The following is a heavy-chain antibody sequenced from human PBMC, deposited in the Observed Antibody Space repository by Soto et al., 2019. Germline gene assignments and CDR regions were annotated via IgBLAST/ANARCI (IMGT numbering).Heavy chain of an antibody. D-gene: IGHD6-13*01. CDR2: IYYSGST. Sequence: SETLSLTCTVSGGSISSHYWSWIRQPPGKGLEWIGYIYYSGSTNYNPSLKSRVTISVDTSKKQFSLKLNSVTAADTAVYYCARFSNSWHSDNWGQGTLGTVSS. CDR1: GGSISSHY. V-gene: IGHV4-59*08. CDR3: ARFSNSWHSDN. J-gene: IGHJ4*02.